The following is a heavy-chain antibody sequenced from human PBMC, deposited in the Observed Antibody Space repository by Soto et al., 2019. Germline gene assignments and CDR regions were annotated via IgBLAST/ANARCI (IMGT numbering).Heavy chain of an antibody. Sequence: EVQLVESGGGWVQPGRSLRLSCAASGFTFDVYAMHWVRQAPGKGLEWVSGINYNSGSVGYADSVKGRFTISRDKSKNMVYLQLNNLRDEDTAVFYCVRSRSGAVPDSFAYWGQGTLVTVAS. CDR1: GFTFDVYA. D-gene: IGHD3-10*01. CDR2: INYNSGSV. V-gene: IGHV3-9*01. J-gene: IGHJ4*02. CDR3: VRSRSGAVPDSFAY.